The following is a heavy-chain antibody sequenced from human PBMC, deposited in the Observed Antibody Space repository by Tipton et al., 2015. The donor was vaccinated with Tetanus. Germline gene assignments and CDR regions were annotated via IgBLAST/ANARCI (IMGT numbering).Heavy chain of an antibody. CDR3: ARGSRRDSSGWPDY. CDR2: IYYSGST. CDR1: GGSISSYY. Sequence: TLSLTCTVSGGSISSYYWSWIRQPPGKGLEWIGYIYYSGSTNYNPSLKSRVTISVDTSKNQFSLKLSSVTAADTAVYYCARGSRRDSSGWPDYWGQGTLVTVSS. J-gene: IGHJ4*02. V-gene: IGHV4-59*01. D-gene: IGHD6-19*01.